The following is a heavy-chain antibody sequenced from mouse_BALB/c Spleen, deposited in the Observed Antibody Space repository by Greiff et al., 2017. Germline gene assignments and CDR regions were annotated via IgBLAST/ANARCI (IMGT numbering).Heavy chain of an antibody. J-gene: IGHJ2*01. D-gene: IGHD1-1*01. CDR2: INPSNGRT. CDR3: ARGLLLRSYYFDY. CDR1: GYTFTSYW. V-gene: IGHV1S81*02. Sequence: QVQLQQPGAELVKPGASVKLSCKASGYTFTSYWMHWVKQRPGQGLEWLGEINPSNGRTNYNEKFKSKATLTVDKSSSTAYMQLSSLTSEDSAVYYCARGLLLRSYYFDYWGQGTTLTLSA.